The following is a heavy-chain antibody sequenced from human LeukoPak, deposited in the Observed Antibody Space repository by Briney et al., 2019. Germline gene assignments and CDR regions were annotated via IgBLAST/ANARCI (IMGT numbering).Heavy chain of an antibody. J-gene: IGHJ4*02. CDR1: GGSISSYY. CDR3: VRHRRGGYYFDY. Sequence: TSETLSLTCTVSGGSISSYYWSWIRQPPGKGLEWIGYIYYSGSTNYNPSLKSRVTISVDTSKNQFSLKLSSVTAADTAVYYCVRHRRGGYYFDYWGQGTLVTVSS. CDR2: IYYSGST. D-gene: IGHD3-16*01. V-gene: IGHV4-59*08.